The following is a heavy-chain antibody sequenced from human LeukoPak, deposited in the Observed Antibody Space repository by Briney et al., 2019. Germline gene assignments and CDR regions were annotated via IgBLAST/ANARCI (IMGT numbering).Heavy chain of an antibody. J-gene: IGHJ4*02. CDR1: GGSISNYF. Sequence: PSETLSLTCTVSGGSISNYFWNWIRQPAGKGLEWLGRVDSSWNTNYNPSLKSRVTISVDTSKNQFSLKLSSVTAADTAVYYCARGRIAAAVHSFDYWGQGTLVTVSS. CDR3: ARGRIAAAVHSFDY. V-gene: IGHV4-4*07. CDR2: VDSSWNT. D-gene: IGHD6-13*01.